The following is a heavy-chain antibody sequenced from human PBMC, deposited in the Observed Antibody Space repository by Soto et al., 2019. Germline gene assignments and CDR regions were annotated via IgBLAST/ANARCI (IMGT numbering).Heavy chain of an antibody. CDR1: GFTFSSYG. CDR3: ARELFGSGSPTWFDP. V-gene: IGHV3-33*01. J-gene: IGHJ5*02. Sequence: GGSLRLSCAASGFTFSSYGMFWVRQAPGKGLEWVALVWYDGSNKYYADSVRGRFTISRDNSKNTLYLQMNSLRAEDTAVYYCARELFGSGSPTWFDPWGQGTLVTVSS. CDR2: VWYDGSNK. D-gene: IGHD3-10*01.